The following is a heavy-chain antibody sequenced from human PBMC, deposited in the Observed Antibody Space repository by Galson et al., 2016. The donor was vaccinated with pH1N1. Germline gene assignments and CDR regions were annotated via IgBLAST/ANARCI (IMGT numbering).Heavy chain of an antibody. J-gene: IGHJ4*02. CDR3: AREDYYDSSGFGY. CDR1: GFTFRTYA. Sequence: SLRLSCAASGFTFRTYAMHWVRQAPGKGLEYVSGINNLGGSTYYANSVKGRFTISRDNAKSTLYLQMGSLRPEDMAVYYCAREDYYDSSGFGYWGQGTLVTVSS. D-gene: IGHD3-22*01. CDR2: INNLGGST. V-gene: IGHV3-64*01.